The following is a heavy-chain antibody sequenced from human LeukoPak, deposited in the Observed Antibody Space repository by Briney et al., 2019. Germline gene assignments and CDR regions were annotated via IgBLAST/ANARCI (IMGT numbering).Heavy chain of an antibody. CDR3: ARVSSGSYYDWYFDL. D-gene: IGHD1-26*01. CDR1: GGSISSGGYS. CDR2: IYHSGST. Sequence: SETLSLTCAVSGGSISSGGYSWSWIRQPPGKGLEWIGYIYHSGSTYYNPSLKSRVTISVDRSKNQFSLKLSSVTAADTAVYHCARVSSGSYYDWYFDLWGRGTLVTVSS. J-gene: IGHJ2*01. V-gene: IGHV4-30-2*01.